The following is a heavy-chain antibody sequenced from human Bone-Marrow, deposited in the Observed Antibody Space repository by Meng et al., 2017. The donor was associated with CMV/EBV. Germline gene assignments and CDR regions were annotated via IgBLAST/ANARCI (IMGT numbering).Heavy chain of an antibody. D-gene: IGHD2-2*01. CDR2: INPNSGGT. Sequence: ASVKDSCKASGYTFTGYYMHWVRQAPGQGLEWMGWINPNSGGTNYAQKFQGRVTMTRDTSISTAYMKLSRLRSDDTAVYYCARKGYCSSTSCYYGMDVWGQGTTVTVSS. CDR3: ARKGYCSSTSCYYGMDV. J-gene: IGHJ6*02. CDR1: GYTFTGYY. V-gene: IGHV1-2*02.